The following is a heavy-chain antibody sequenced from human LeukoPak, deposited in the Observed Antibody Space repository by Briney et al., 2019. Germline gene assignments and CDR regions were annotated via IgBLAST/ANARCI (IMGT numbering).Heavy chain of an antibody. J-gene: IGHJ6*03. CDR2: ISSSSSYI. V-gene: IGHV3-21*01. CDR3: ASTFWSGARSDYYYMDV. Sequence: GGSLRLSCVASGFTSSHYSMNWVRQAPGKGLEWVSSISSSSSYIYYADSVKGRSTISRDNAKNSLYLQMNSLRAEDTAVYYCASTFWSGARSDYYYMDVWGKGTTVTVSS. D-gene: IGHD3-3*01. CDR1: GFTSSHYS.